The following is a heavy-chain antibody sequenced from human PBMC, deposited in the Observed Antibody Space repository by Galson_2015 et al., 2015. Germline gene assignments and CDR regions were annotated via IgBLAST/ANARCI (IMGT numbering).Heavy chain of an antibody. CDR1: GFTFSSYS. J-gene: IGHJ2*01. CDR2: ISSSSSYI. Sequence: SLRLSCAASGFTFSSYSMNWVRQAPGKGLEWVSSISSSSSYIYYADSVKGRFTISLDTSVSTAYLQISSLKAEDTAVYYCARSLRGSSPLYWYFDLWGRGTLVTVSS. V-gene: IGHV3-21*04. CDR3: ARSLRGSSPLYWYFDL. D-gene: IGHD3-10*01.